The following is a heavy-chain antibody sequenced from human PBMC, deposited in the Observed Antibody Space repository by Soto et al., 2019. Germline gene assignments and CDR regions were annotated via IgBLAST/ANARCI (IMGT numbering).Heavy chain of an antibody. CDR1: GGSVSSGSYY. V-gene: IGHV4-61*01. CDR3: PSIPVHPYMSSWSDH. Sequence: SETLSLTCTVSGGSVSSGSYYWSWIRQPPGKGLEWIGYIYYSGSTYYNPSLKSRVSISVDTSKNLFSLNLTSVTAADTPVYYCPSIPVHPYMSSWSDHGGQGTLLTV. CDR2: IYYSGST. J-gene: IGHJ5*02. D-gene: IGHD2-21*01.